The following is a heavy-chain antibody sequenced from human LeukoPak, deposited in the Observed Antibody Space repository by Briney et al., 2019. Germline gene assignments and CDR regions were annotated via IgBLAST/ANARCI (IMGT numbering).Heavy chain of an antibody. CDR1: GFTFSSYA. D-gene: IGHD6-19*01. Sequence: PGGSLGLSCAASGFTFSSYAMSWVRQAPGKGLEWVSAISDSGDSAYYADSVKGRFTISRDNSKNTLYLQMNSLRADDTAVYYCAKRGRYSSGWYDYWGQGTLVTVSS. V-gene: IGHV3-23*01. CDR2: ISDSGDSA. CDR3: AKRGRYSSGWYDY. J-gene: IGHJ4*02.